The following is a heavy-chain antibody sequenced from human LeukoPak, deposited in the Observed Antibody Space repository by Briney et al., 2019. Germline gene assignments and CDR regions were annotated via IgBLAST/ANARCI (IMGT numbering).Heavy chain of an antibody. CDR1: GFTFSSYG. CDR2: ISYDGSNK. V-gene: IGHV3-30*03. Sequence: GGSLRLSCAASGFTFSSYGMHWVRQAPGKGLEWVAVISYDGSNKYYADSVKGRFTISRDNSKNTLYLQMNSLRAEDTAVYYCARGLDYYYDSSGYLKNWGQGTLVTVSS. J-gene: IGHJ4*02. CDR3: ARGLDYYYDSSGYLKN. D-gene: IGHD3-22*01.